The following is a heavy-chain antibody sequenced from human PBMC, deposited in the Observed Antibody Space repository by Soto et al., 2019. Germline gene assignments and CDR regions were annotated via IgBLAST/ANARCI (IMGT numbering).Heavy chain of an antibody. D-gene: IGHD6-6*01. J-gene: IGHJ4*02. Sequence: GGSLRLSCGGSGFIFSNYAMNWFRQAPGKGLEWVSIISGSSGSTYYADSVKGRFLISRDNSKNMLYLQMNSLRAEDTAMYYCARDRRSIAARPYFDYWGQGTLVTVSS. V-gene: IGHV3-23*01. CDR2: ISGSSGST. CDR1: GFIFSNYA. CDR3: ARDRRSIAARPYFDY.